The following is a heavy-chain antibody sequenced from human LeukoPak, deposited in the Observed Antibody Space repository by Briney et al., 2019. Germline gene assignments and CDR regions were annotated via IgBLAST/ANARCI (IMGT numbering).Heavy chain of an antibody. V-gene: IGHV4-61*02. Sequence: PSQTLSLTCTVSGGSISSGSYYWSWIRQPAGKGLEWIGRIYTSGSTNYNPSLKSRVTISVDTSKNQFSLKLSSVTAADTAVYYCARAAVQGYGGNTYYFDYWGQGTLVTVSS. CDR2: IYTSGST. D-gene: IGHD4-23*01. J-gene: IGHJ4*02. CDR1: GGSISSGSYY. CDR3: ARAAVQGYGGNTYYFDY.